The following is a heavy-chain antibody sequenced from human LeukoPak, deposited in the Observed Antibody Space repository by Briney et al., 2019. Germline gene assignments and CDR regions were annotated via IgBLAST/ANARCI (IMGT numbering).Heavy chain of an antibody. V-gene: IGHV3-30-3*01. D-gene: IGHD3-10*01. CDR2: ISYDGSNK. Sequence: GGSLRLSCAASGFTFSSYAMHWVRQAPGKGLEWVAVISYDGSNKYYADSVKGRFTISRDSSKNTLYLQMNSLRAEDTAVYYCARGVRGAFDIWGQGTMVTVSS. CDR3: ARGVRGAFDI. J-gene: IGHJ3*02. CDR1: GFTFSSYA.